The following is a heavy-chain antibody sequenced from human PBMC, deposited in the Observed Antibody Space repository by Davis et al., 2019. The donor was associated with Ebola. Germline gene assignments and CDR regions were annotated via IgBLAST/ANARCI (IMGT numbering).Heavy chain of an antibody. V-gene: IGHV3-30-3*01. CDR2: ISYDGTNK. J-gene: IGHJ4*02. CDR1: GFTLSSYD. D-gene: IGHD6-13*01. CDR3: ARDPSSSWFPDHYFDY. Sequence: PGGSLRLSCAASGFTLSSYDMNWVRQAPGKGLEWVAVISYDGTNKYYADSVKGRFTISRDNSKNTLYVQMNSLRAEDTAVYYCARDPSSSWFPDHYFDYWGQGTLVTVSS.